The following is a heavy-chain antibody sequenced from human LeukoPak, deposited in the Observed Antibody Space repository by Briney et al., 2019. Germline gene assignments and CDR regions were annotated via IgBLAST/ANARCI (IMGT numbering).Heavy chain of an antibody. CDR2: IYTSGST. J-gene: IGHJ3*02. CDR1: GGSISSSTFH. D-gene: IGHD3-10*01. Sequence: SETLSLTCTVSGGSISSSTFHWGWIRQPAGKGLEWIGRIYTSGSTNYNPSLKSRVTMSVGTSKNQFSLKLSSVTAADTAVYYCARDKSRTYGSADAFDIWGQGTMVTVSS. CDR3: ARDKSRTYGSADAFDI. V-gene: IGHV4-61*02.